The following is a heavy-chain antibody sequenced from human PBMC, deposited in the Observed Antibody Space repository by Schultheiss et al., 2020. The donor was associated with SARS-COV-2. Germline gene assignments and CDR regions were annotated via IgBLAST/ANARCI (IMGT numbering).Heavy chain of an antibody. CDR1: GFTFSSFG. J-gene: IGHJ6*02. Sequence: GGSLRLSCAASGFTFSSFGMHWVRQAPGKGLEWVTVISYDGRHKYYADSVKGRFTISRDNSKNTQYLQMNSLRADDTAMYYCGKDRGELTTWGDYGMDVWGQGTTVTVSS. D-gene: IGHD1-26*01. V-gene: IGHV3-30*18. CDR3: GKDRGELTTWGDYGMDV. CDR2: ISYDGRHK.